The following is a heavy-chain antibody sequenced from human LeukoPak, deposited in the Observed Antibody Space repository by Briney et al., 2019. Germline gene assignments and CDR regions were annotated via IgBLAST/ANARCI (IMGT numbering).Heavy chain of an antibody. D-gene: IGHD1-7*01. J-gene: IGHJ4*02. CDR2: ISAYNGNT. V-gene: IGHV1-18*01. CDR1: GYTFTSYG. CDR3: ARDLRYNWNYGARFHEPPFY. Sequence: GATVKVSCKASGYTFTSYGISWVRQAPGQGLEWMGWISAYNGNTNYAQKLQGRVTMTTDTSTSTAYMELRSLRSDDTAVYYCARDLRYNWNYGARFHEPPFYWGQGTLVTVSS.